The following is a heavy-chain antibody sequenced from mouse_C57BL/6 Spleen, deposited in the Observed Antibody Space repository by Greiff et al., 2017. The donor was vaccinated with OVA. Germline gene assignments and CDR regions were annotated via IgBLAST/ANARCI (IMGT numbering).Heavy chain of an antibody. Sequence: EVKLMESGGGLVKPGGSLKLSCAASGFTFSSYTMSWVRQTPEKRLEWVATISGGGGNTYYPDSVKGRFTISRDNAKNTLYLQMSSLRSEDTALYYCARQRFYYFDYWGQGTTLTVSS. CDR3: ARQRFYYFDY. J-gene: IGHJ2*01. CDR2: ISGGGGNT. V-gene: IGHV5-9*01. CDR1: GFTFSSYT.